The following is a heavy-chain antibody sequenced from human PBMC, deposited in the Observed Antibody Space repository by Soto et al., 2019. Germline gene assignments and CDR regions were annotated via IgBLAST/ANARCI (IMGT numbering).Heavy chain of an antibody. CDR2: IIPIFGTA. J-gene: IGHJ6*02. CDR1: GGTFSSYA. Sequence: ASVKVSCKASGGTFSSYAISWVRQAPGQGLEWMGGIIPIFGTANYAQKFQGRVTITADESTSTAYMELSSLRSEDTAVYYCARVLRFLEWSWETYGMDVWRQRTTVTVSS. D-gene: IGHD3-3*01. V-gene: IGHV1-69*13. CDR3: ARVLRFLEWSWETYGMDV.